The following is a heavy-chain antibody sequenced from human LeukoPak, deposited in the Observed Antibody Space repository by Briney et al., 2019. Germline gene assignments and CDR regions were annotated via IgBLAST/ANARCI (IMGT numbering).Heavy chain of an antibody. CDR2: FDYSGGS. J-gene: IGHJ4*02. V-gene: IGHV4-59*01. CDR3: ARTYYYDSSGNNGGVFDH. CDR1: GDSIRGFY. Sequence: SETLSLTCNVSGDSIRGFYWGWIRQPPGKGLEWIGYFDYSGGSNYNPALESRVIISVDTSKNQFSLKLRSLTAADTAVYYCARTYYYDSSGNNGGVFDHWAQGTLVTVSS. D-gene: IGHD3-22*01.